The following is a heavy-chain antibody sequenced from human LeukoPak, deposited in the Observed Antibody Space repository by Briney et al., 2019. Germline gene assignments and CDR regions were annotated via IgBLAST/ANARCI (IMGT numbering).Heavy chain of an antibody. Sequence: SETLSLTCTVSGGSISSYYWSWIRQPPGKGLEWIGYIYYSGSTNYNPSLKSRVTISVDTSKNQFSLKLSSVTAADTAVYYCARADSSGSDAFDIWGQGTTVTVSS. CDR2: IYYSGST. CDR1: GGSISSYY. CDR3: ARADSSGSDAFDI. J-gene: IGHJ3*02. D-gene: IGHD3-22*01. V-gene: IGHV4-59*01.